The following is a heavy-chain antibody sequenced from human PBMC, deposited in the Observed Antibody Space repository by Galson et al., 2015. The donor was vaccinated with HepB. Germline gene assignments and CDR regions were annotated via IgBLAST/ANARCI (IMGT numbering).Heavy chain of an antibody. D-gene: IGHD6-13*01. V-gene: IGHV1-69*04. CDR3: ARGPPIAAAGSYYYYYGMDV. Sequence: SVKVSCKASGGTFSSYAISWVRQAPGQGLEWMGRIIPILGIANYAQKFQGRVTITADKSTSTAYMELSSLRSEDTAVYYCARGPPIAAAGSYYYYYGMDVWGQGTTVTVSS. CDR1: GGTFSSYA. J-gene: IGHJ6*02. CDR2: IIPILGIA.